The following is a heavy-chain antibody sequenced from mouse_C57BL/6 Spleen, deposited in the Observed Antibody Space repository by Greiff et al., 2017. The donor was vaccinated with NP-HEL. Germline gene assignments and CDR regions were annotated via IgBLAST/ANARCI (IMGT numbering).Heavy chain of an antibody. Sequence: EVQVVASGGGLVKPGGSLKLSCAASGFTFSSYAMSWVRQTPEKRLEWVATISDGGSYTYYPDNVKGRFTISRDNAKNNLYLQMSHLKSEDTAMYYCARAYGSYAMDYWGQGTSVTISS. CDR2: ISDGGSYT. CDR1: GFTFSSYA. CDR3: ARAYGSYAMDY. D-gene: IGHD2-2*01. J-gene: IGHJ4*01. V-gene: IGHV5-4*01.